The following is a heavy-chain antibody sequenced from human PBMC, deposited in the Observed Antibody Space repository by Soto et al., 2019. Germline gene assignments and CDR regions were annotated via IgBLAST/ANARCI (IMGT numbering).Heavy chain of an antibody. D-gene: IGHD6-13*01. V-gene: IGHV3-48*01. Sequence: EVQLVESGGGLVQPGGSLRLSCAASGFTFSSYSMNWVRQAPWKGLEWVSYITSSSSSTYYADSVKGRFTISRDNSKNTLYLQMNSLRAEDTAVYYCAKEPYSSWGQGTLVTVSS. J-gene: IGHJ4*02. CDR1: GFTFSSYS. CDR3: AKEPYSS. CDR2: ITSSSSST.